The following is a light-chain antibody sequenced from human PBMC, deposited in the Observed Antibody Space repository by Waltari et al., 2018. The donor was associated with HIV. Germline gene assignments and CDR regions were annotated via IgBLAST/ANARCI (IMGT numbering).Light chain of an antibody. CDR1: SSDVGSYNF. CDR2: EVS. J-gene: IGLJ3*02. V-gene: IGLV2-23*02. Sequence: QSALTQPASVSGSPGPSITLSCTGTSSDVGSYNFVSWYQQHPGKAPKPMIYEVSKRPSGVSNRFAGSKSGNTASLTISGLQAEDEADYYCCSYAGSSWVFGGGTKLTVL. CDR3: CSYAGSSWV.